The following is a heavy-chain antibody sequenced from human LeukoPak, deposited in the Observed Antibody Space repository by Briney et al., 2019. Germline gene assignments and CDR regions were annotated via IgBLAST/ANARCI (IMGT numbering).Heavy chain of an antibody. D-gene: IGHD3-22*01. CDR3: ATSTMMRGGFNWFDP. CDR1: GYSFATYW. Sequence: GESLKISCKGSGYSFATYWIGWVRQMPGKGLEWMGIIYPGDSDTKYSPSFQGQVTISADKSINTAYLQWSSLKASDTAMYYCATSTMMRGGFNWFDPCGQGTLVTVSS. J-gene: IGHJ5*02. CDR2: IYPGDSDT. V-gene: IGHV5-51*01.